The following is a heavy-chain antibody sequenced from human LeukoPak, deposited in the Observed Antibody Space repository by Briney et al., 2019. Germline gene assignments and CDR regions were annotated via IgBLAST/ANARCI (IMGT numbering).Heavy chain of an antibody. D-gene: IGHD2-2*01. CDR1: GGSFSGYY. Sequence: SETLSLTCAVYGGSFSGYYWSWIRQPPGKGLEWIGEINYSGSTNYNPSLKSRVTISVDTSKNQFSLKLSSVTAADTAVYYCARGPAVPRRYYYYGMDVWGQGTTVTVSS. J-gene: IGHJ6*02. CDR3: ARGPAVPRRYYYYGMDV. CDR2: INYSGST. V-gene: IGHV4-34*01.